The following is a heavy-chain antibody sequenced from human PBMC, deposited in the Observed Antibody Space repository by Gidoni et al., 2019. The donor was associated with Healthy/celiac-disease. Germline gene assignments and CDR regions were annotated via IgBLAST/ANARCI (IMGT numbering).Heavy chain of an antibody. CDR3: ARVARGSYPDTSDY. D-gene: IGHD1-26*01. CDR2: ISYDGSNK. CDR1: GFTFRSYA. J-gene: IGHJ4*02. Sequence: QVQLVESGGGVVQPGRSLRLSCAASGFTFRSYAMHWVRQAPGKGLEWVAVISYDGSNKYYADSVKGRFTISRDNSKNTLYLQMNSLRAEDTAVYYCARVARGSYPDTSDYWGQGTLVTVSS. V-gene: IGHV3-30-3*01.